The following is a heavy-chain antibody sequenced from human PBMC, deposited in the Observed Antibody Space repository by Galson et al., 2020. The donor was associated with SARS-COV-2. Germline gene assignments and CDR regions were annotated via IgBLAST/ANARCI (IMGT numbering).Heavy chain of an antibody. CDR3: TRTAPQRDGYNLGFWGEGYYYYYGMDV. J-gene: IGHJ6*02. V-gene: IGHV3-73*01. CDR2: IRSKANSYAT. CDR1: GFTFSGSA. D-gene: IGHD5-12*01. Sequence: GESLKISCAASGFTFSGSAMHWVRQASGKGLEWVGRIRSKANSYATAYAASVKGRFTISRDDSKNTAYLQMNSLKTEDTAVYYCTRTAPQRDGYNLGFWGEGYYYYYGMDVWGQGTTVTVSS.